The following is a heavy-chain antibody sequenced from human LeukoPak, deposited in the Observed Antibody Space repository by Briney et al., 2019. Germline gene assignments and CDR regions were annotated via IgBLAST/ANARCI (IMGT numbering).Heavy chain of an antibody. D-gene: IGHD6-6*01. J-gene: IGHJ6*04. Sequence: ASVKVSCKASGGTFSSYAISWVRQAPGQGLEWMGWINPNSGGTNYAQKFQGRVTMTRDTSISTAYMELSRLRSDDTAVYYCARALYSSSWSRVMDVWGKGTTVTVSS. V-gene: IGHV1-2*02. CDR1: GGTFSSYA. CDR2: INPNSGGT. CDR3: ARALYSSSWSRVMDV.